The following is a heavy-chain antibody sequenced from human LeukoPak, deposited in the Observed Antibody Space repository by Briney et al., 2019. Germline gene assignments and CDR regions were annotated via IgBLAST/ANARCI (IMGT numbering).Heavy chain of an antibody. J-gene: IGHJ3*02. D-gene: IGHD3-10*01. CDR2: IDPGDSDT. V-gene: IGHV5-51*01. CDR1: GYSFTTYW. Sequence: GESLKISCKGSGYSFTTYWIGWVRQVPGKGLELMGIIDPGDSDTRYSPPFQGQVTISADKSVTTAYLQWSSLKASDTAMYYCALGAVRGLHAFDIWGQGTMVTVSS. CDR3: ALGAVRGLHAFDI.